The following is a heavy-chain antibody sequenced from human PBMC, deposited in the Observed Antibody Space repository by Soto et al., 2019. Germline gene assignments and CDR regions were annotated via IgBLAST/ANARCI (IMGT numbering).Heavy chain of an antibody. CDR2: ISIGSGSI. CDR3: ARAEYYYGSGSYYHI. V-gene: IGHV3-48*02. CDR1: GFTFSNYA. D-gene: IGHD3-10*01. Sequence: PGGSLRLSCAASGFTFSNYAMNWVRQAPGKGLEWVSYISIGSGSIFYADSVKGRFTISRDDAKNSLYLQMNTLRDEDTAVYYCARAEYYYGSGSYYHIWGQGTMVTVSS. J-gene: IGHJ3*02.